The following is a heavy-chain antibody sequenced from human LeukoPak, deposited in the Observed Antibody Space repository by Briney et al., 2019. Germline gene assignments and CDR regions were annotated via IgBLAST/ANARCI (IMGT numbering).Heavy chain of an antibody. CDR1: GGSISSYY. D-gene: IGHD2-2*01. Sequence: SETLSLTCTVSGGSISSYYWSWIRQPPGKGLEWIGYIYYSGSTNYNPSLKSRVTISVDTSKNQFSLELSSVTAADTAVYYCARFHGYCSSTSCYGHFDYWGQGTLVTVSS. CDR2: IYYSGST. J-gene: IGHJ4*02. CDR3: ARFHGYCSSTSCYGHFDY. V-gene: IGHV4-59*01.